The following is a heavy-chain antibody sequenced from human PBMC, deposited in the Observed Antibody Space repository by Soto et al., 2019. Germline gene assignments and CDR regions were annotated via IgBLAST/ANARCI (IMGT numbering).Heavy chain of an antibody. V-gene: IGHV4-30-2*01. J-gene: IGHJ1*01. CDR1: GGSISSGGYS. CDR2: IYHSGST. CDR3: ARDITQAGQH. Sequence: SETLSLTCAVSGGSISSGGYSWSWIRQPPGKGLEWIGYIYHSGSTYYNPSLKSRVTISVDRSKNQFSLKLSSVTAADTAVYYCARDITQAGQHWGQGTLVTVSS.